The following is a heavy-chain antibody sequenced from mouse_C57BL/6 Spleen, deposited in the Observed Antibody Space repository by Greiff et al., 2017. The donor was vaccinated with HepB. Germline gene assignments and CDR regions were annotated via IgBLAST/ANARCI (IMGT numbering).Heavy chain of an antibody. CDR2: ISSGGSYT. Sequence: EVQGVESGGDLVKPGGSLKLSCAASGFTFSSYGMSWVRQTPDKRLEWVATISSGGSYTYYPDSVKGRFTISRDNAKNTLYLQMSSLKSEDTAMYYCARHDYDYDDYYAMDYWGQGTSVTVSS. CDR3: ARHDYDYDDYYAMDY. D-gene: IGHD2-4*01. CDR1: GFTFSSYG. V-gene: IGHV5-6*01. J-gene: IGHJ4*01.